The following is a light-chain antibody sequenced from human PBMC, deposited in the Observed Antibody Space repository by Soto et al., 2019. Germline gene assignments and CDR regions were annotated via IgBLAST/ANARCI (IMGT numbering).Light chain of an antibody. Sequence: DIQMTQSPSTLSASVGDRVTITCRASQSISSWLAWYQQKPGKAPKLLIYKASSLESGVPSRFSGSGSGTEFTLTISSLQHDDFATYYCQQYKSYPYTFGQGTKLEIK. J-gene: IGKJ2*01. CDR1: QSISSW. V-gene: IGKV1-5*03. CDR2: KAS. CDR3: QQYKSYPYT.